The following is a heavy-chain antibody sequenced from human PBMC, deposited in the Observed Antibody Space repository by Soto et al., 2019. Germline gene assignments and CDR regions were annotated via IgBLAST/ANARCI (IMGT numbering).Heavy chain of an antibody. J-gene: IGHJ2*01. Sequence: EVQLVESGGGLVQPGGSLRLSCAASGFTFSSYDMHWVRQATGKGLEWVSAIGTAGDTYYPGSVKGRFTISRENGKNSLYLQMNSLRAGDTAVYYCARVMSYGDRGGVVNWYFDLWGRGTLVTVSS. V-gene: IGHV3-13*01. CDR1: GFTFSSYD. CDR3: ARVMSYGDRGGVVNWYFDL. CDR2: IGTAGDT. D-gene: IGHD4-17*01.